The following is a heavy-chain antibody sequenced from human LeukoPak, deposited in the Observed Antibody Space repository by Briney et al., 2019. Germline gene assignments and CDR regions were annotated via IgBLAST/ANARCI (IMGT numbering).Heavy chain of an antibody. D-gene: IGHD5-12*01. V-gene: IGHV1-18*01. CDR3: ARSDLATITAGPFEY. J-gene: IGHJ4*02. CDR1: GYTFTTYG. CDR2: ISPYNGNT. Sequence: EASVKVSCKASGYTFTTYGINWVRQAPGHGLEWVGWISPYNGNTNYAQNFQGRVTMTIDTSTSTAYMDLRSLRSDDTAIYFCARSDLATITAGPFEYWGQGTLVAVSS.